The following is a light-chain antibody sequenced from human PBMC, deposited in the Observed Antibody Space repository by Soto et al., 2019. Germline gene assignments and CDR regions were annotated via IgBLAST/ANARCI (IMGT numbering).Light chain of an antibody. CDR2: DVS. V-gene: IGLV2-14*01. CDR3: SSYTSSSTLVV. CDR1: NNDVGGYNY. J-gene: IGLJ2*01. Sequence: QSVRTQPASGSWAPGRSITISLPGNNNDVGGYNYVSWYQQHPGKAPKLMIYDVSNRPSGVSNRFSGSKSGNTASLTISGLQAEDEADYYCSSYTSSSTLVVFGGGTKVTVL.